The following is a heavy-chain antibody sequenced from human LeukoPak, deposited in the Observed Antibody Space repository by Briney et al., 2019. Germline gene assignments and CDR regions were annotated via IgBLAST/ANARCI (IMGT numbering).Heavy chain of an antibody. CDR1: GFTFSSYA. D-gene: IGHD3-10*01. CDR3: ARAMVRGVIPY. CDR2: ISNDGTIQ. Sequence: GGSLRLSCAASGFTFSSYAMHWVRQAPGKGLEWLAVISNDGTIQYYADSVKGRFTISRDNSRNIMNLQTDSLRPEDTALYYCARAMVRGVIPYWGQGTLVTVSS. J-gene: IGHJ4*02. V-gene: IGHV3-30*04.